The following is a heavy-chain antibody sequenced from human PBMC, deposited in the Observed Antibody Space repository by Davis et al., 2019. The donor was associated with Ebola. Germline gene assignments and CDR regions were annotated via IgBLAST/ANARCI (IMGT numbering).Heavy chain of an antibody. V-gene: IGHV1-46*01. Sequence: ASVKVSCKASGYTFTGYYMHWVRQAPGQGLEWMGIINPSGGSTSYAQKFQGRVTMTRDTSTSTVYMELSSLRSEDTAVYYCAREVIVVVVAAARQPYYYYYGMDVWGKGTTVTVSS. CDR2: INPSGGST. CDR3: AREVIVVVVAAARQPYYYYYGMDV. CDR1: GYTFTGYY. D-gene: IGHD2-15*01. J-gene: IGHJ6*04.